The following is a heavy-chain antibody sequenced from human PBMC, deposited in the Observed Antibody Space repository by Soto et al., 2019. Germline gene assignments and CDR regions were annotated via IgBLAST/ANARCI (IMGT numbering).Heavy chain of an antibody. CDR2: ISSSSSTI. CDR1: GFTFSSYS. D-gene: IGHD2-21*02. V-gene: IGHV3-48*02. Sequence: GGSLRLSCAASGFTFSSYSMNWVRQAPGKGLEWVSYISSSSSTIYYADSVKGRFTISRDNAKNSLYLQMNSLRNEDTAVYYFARVNIVVVTAILAFDIWGQGTMFTVSS. J-gene: IGHJ3*02. CDR3: ARVNIVVVTAILAFDI.